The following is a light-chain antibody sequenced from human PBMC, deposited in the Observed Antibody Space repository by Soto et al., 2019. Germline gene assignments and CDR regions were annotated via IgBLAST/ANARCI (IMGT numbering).Light chain of an antibody. Sequence: LMPPSHSTLSRSLGYLFTITCRASQTISSWLAWYQQEPGKAPKLLIYKASTLKSGVPSRFSGSGSGTDFTLTISRLQPDDFALYYCQQYTSYLWPFGQGTNVDI. CDR2: KAS. CDR3: QQYTSYLWP. J-gene: IGKJ1*01. V-gene: IGKV1-5*03. CDR1: QTISSW.